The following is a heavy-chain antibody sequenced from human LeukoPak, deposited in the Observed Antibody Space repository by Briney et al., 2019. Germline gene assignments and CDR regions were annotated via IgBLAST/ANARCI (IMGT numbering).Heavy chain of an antibody. Sequence: GGSLRLSCAASGFTVSSNYMSWVRQAPGKGLEWVSVTYSNGRTYYADSVKGRFTISRDISKNTLYLQMNSLGAEDTAVYYCARALSGRGSLYDYYYYMDVWGKGTTVTISS. CDR2: TYSNGRT. D-gene: IGHD3-10*01. CDR1: GFTVSSNY. V-gene: IGHV3-53*01. CDR3: ARALSGRGSLYDYYYYMDV. J-gene: IGHJ6*03.